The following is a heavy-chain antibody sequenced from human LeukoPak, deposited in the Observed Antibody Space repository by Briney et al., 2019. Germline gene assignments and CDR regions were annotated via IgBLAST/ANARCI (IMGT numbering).Heavy chain of an antibody. V-gene: IGHV1-2*02. Sequence: ASVTVSCKASGYTFTGYYMHWVRQAPGQGLEWMGWINPNSGGTRYAQKFQGRVTMTRDTSISIAYMELSRLRSDDTAVYYCARGARVDATAGGWFDPWGQETLVTVSS. CDR2: INPNSGGT. J-gene: IGHJ5*02. D-gene: IGHD2-15*01. CDR1: GYTFTGYY. CDR3: ARGARVDATAGGWFDP.